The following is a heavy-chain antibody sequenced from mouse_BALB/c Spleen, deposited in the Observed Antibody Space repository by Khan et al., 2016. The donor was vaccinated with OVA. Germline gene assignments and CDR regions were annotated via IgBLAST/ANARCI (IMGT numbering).Heavy chain of an antibody. V-gene: IGHV14-1*02. J-gene: IGHJ3*01. CDR2: IDPENGDT. CDR3: TRDGYSPWFAF. CDR1: GFNIKAYY. D-gene: IGHD2-3*01. Sequence: VQLQQSGAELVRPGALVKLSCKASGFNIKAYYMHWVKQRPEQGLVWIGMIDPENGDTIYDPKFQGKASITSDTSSSTAYLQLSSLTSEDTAVYYCTRDGYSPWFAFWGQGTLVTVSA.